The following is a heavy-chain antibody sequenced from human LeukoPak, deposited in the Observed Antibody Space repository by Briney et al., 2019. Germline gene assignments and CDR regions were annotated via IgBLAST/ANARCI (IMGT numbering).Heavy chain of an antibody. J-gene: IGHJ4*02. CDR1: GYTFTGYY. V-gene: IGHV1-2*02. Sequence: ASVKVSCKASGYTFTGYYMHWVRQAPGQGLEWMGWINPNSGGTNYAQKFQGRVTMTRDTSISTAYMELRSLRSDDTAVYYCAREGDNSNYGGLDYWGQGTLVTVSS. CDR3: AREGDNSNYGGLDY. CDR2: INPNSGGT. D-gene: IGHD4-11*01.